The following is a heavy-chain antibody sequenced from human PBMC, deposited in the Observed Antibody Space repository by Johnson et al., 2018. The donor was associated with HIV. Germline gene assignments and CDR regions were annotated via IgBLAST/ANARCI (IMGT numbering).Heavy chain of an antibody. CDR1: GFNFNTYG. J-gene: IGHJ3*02. D-gene: IGHD2-2*01. V-gene: IGHV3-33*06. CDR3: AKVLTSSTSGLDDAFDI. CDR2: IWYDGSEK. Sequence: QVQLVESGGGVVQPGRSLRLSCAASGFNFNTYGMHWVRQAPGKGLEWVALIWYDGSEKDYADSVKGRFTISRDNSKNTLFLQMNSLRAEDTAVYYCAKVLTSSTSGLDDAFDICGQGTMVTVSS.